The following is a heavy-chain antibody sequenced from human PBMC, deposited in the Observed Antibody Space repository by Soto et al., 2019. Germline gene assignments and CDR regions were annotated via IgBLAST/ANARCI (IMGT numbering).Heavy chain of an antibody. CDR1: GYIFVNYG. CDR2: ISPYTGNT. CDR3: VMVDNYVTPTPQDV. D-gene: IGHD3-16*01. V-gene: IGHV1-18*01. J-gene: IGHJ6*02. Sequence: QVQLVQSGDEVKKPGASVKVSCKASGYIFVNYGIAWVRQAPRQGLEWMGWISPYTGNTHSASKVQGRLTMTTDTPTSTDYMDLGSLTSDDTAVYYCVMVDNYVTPTPQDVWGQGTTVTVSS.